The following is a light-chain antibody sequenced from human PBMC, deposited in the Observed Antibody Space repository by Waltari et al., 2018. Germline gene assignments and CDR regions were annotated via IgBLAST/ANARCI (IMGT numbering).Light chain of an antibody. Sequence: QSALTKPASVSGSPGQSLPLSCTGTSSGVGGYNYVSWYQQHPGKAPKLMIYEVSNRPSGVSNRFSGSKSGNTASLTISGLQAEDEADYYCSSYTSSSTFYVFGTGTKVTVL. CDR1: SSGVGGYNY. V-gene: IGLV2-14*01. J-gene: IGLJ1*01. CDR3: SSYTSSSTFYV. CDR2: EVS.